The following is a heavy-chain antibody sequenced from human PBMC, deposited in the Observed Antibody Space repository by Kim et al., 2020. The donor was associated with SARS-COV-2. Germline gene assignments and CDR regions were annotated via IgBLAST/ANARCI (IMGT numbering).Heavy chain of an antibody. J-gene: IGHJ6*02. D-gene: IGHD3-10*01. CDR2: IIPILGIA. CDR1: GGTFSSYT. V-gene: IGHV1-69*02. Sequence: SVKVSCKASGGTFSSYTISWVRQAPGQGLEWMGRIIPILGIANYAQKFQGRVTITADKSTSTAYMELSSLRSEDTAVYYCARTLYGSGSYYNVRDSNPYGMDVWGQGTTVTVSS. CDR3: ARTLYGSGSYYNVRDSNPYGMDV.